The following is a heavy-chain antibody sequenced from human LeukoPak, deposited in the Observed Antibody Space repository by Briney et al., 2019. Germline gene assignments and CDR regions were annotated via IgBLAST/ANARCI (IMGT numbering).Heavy chain of an antibody. J-gene: IGHJ4*02. V-gene: IGHV4-59*01. CDR1: GASISSFF. D-gene: IGHD3-16*01. CDR3: ARGGQYDDFDY. Sequence: SETLSLTCTVSGASISSFFWSWIRQPPGKGLEWVGYIFYTGNTKFNPSLKSRVTISLDTSKKQFSLKLSTVTAADTAVYYCARGGQYDDFDYWGQGTLVTVSS. CDR2: IFYTGNT.